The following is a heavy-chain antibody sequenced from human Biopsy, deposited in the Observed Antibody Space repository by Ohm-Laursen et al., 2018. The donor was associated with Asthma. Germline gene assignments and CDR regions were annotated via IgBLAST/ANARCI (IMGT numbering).Heavy chain of an antibody. Sequence: ASVKVSCKSLGGTFNTYVIGWVRQAPGQGLEWMGGINSVFGTTTYPQKFRDRVAITADDSTSTVYMELSSLRSEDTAVYYCARKAGSCISRTCYSLDFWGQGTLVTVSS. V-gene: IGHV1-69*13. CDR1: GGTFNTYV. CDR2: INSVFGTT. D-gene: IGHD2-2*01. CDR3: ARKAGSCISRTCYSLDF. J-gene: IGHJ4*02.